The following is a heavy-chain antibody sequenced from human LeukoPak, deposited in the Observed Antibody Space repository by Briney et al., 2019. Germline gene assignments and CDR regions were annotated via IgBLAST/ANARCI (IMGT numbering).Heavy chain of an antibody. CDR3: ARGKLKWIQLWLRRGYYYYMDV. CDR2: INHSGST. Sequence: SETLSLTCTVSGGSISSYYWSWIRQPPGKGLEWIGEINHSGSTNYNPSLKSRVTISVDTSKNQFSLKLSSVTAADTAVYYCARGKLKWIQLWLRRGYYYYMDVWGKGTTVTVSS. V-gene: IGHV4-34*01. CDR1: GGSISSYY. D-gene: IGHD5-18*01. J-gene: IGHJ6*03.